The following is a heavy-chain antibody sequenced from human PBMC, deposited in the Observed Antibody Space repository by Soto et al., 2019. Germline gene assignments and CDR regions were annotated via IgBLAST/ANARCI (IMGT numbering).Heavy chain of an antibody. Sequence: PSETLSLTCAVYGGSFSGYYWSWIRQPPGKGLEWIGEINHSGSTNYNPSLKSRVTISVGTSKNQFSLKLSSVTAADTAVYYCAREGDYSSGWYFDYWGQGTLVTVSS. CDR3: AREGDYSSGWYFDY. J-gene: IGHJ4*02. CDR1: GGSFSGYY. D-gene: IGHD6-19*01. V-gene: IGHV4-34*01. CDR2: INHSGST.